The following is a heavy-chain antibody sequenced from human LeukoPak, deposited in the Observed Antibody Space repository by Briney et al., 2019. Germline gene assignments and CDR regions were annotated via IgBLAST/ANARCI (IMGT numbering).Heavy chain of an antibody. J-gene: IGHJ4*02. D-gene: IGHD1-26*01. Sequence: GGSLRLSCAASGFTFSSYAMSWVRQAPGKGLEWVSAISGSGGSTYYADSVKGRFTISRDNSKNTLYLQMNSLRAEDTAVYYCAKARLGYSGSYYLDHWGQGTLVTVSS. V-gene: IGHV3-23*01. CDR1: GFTFSSYA. CDR3: AKARLGYSGSYYLDH. CDR2: ISGSGGST.